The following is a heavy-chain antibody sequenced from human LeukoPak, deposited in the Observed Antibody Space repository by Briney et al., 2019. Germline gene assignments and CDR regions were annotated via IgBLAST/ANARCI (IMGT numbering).Heavy chain of an antibody. D-gene: IGHD5-12*01. Sequence: PSETLSLTCTVSGGSISSGDYYWSWIRQPPGKGLEWIGYIYYSGSTNYNPSLKSRVTISVDTSKNQFSLKLSSVTAADTAVYYCAREIKWLRLGYYYYGMDVWGQGTTVTVPS. CDR3: AREIKWLRLGYYYYGMDV. V-gene: IGHV4-61*08. J-gene: IGHJ6*02. CDR2: IYYSGST. CDR1: GGSISSGDYY.